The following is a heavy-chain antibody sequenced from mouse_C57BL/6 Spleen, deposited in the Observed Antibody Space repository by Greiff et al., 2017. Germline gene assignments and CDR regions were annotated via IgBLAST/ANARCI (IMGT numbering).Heavy chain of an antibody. V-gene: IGHV1-42*01. D-gene: IGHD2-4*01. CDR1: GYSFTGYY. CDR3: ARWIYDYDGYAMDY. CDR2: INPSTGGT. Sequence: EVQLQQSGPELVKPGASVKISCKASGYSFTGYYMNWVKQSPEKSLEWIGEINPSTGGTTYNQKFKAKATLTVDKSSSTAYMQLKSLTSEDSAVYYCARWIYDYDGYAMDYWGQGTSVTVSS. J-gene: IGHJ4*01.